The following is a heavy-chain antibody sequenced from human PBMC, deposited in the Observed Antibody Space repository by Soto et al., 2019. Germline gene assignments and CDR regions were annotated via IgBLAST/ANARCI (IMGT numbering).Heavy chain of an antibody. Sequence: GGSLRLSCAASGFTFSNYAMRWVRQTPGKGLEWVSAISGSAGSTFYADSVKGRFTISRDNSKNTLYLQMSGLRAEDTAVYYCAKEGYYDFWSGRTIGPGPDYWGQGTLVTVSS. CDR2: ISGSAGST. V-gene: IGHV3-23*01. D-gene: IGHD3-3*01. CDR1: GFTFSNYA. CDR3: AKEGYYDFWSGRTIGPGPDY. J-gene: IGHJ4*02.